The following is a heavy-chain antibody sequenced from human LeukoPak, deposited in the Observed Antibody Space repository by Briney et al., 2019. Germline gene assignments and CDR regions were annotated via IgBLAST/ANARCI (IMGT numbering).Heavy chain of an antibody. V-gene: IGHV4-59*01. Sequence: SETLSLTCTVSGGSISSYYWSWIRQPPGKGLEWIGYIYYRGSTNYNPSLKSRVTISVDTSKNRFSLKLSSVTAADTAVYYCATAQYSGSWFDYWGQGALVTVSS. CDR2: IYYRGST. J-gene: IGHJ4*02. CDR3: ATAQYSGSWFDY. CDR1: GGSISSYY. D-gene: IGHD1-26*01.